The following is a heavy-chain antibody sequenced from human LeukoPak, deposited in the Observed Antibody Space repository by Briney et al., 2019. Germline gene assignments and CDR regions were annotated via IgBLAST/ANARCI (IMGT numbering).Heavy chain of an antibody. V-gene: IGHV1-2*02. J-gene: IGHJ6*02. Sequence: GASVKVSCKASGYTFTGYYMHWVRQAPGQGLEWMGWINPNSGGTNYAQKFQGRVTMTRDTSISTAYMELSRLRSDDTAVYYCARGFPPIQLWLSYYYYGMDVWGQGTTVTVSS. CDR3: ARGFPPIQLWLSYYYYGMDV. CDR2: INPNSGGT. D-gene: IGHD5-18*01. CDR1: GYTFTGYY.